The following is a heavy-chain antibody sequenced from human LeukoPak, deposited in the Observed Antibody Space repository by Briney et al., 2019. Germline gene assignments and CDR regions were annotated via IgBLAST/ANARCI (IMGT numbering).Heavy chain of an antibody. V-gene: IGHV1-2*02. J-gene: IGHJ4*02. CDR1: GYNFTGHY. D-gene: IGHD6-25*01. CDR2: IKSTSGAT. Sequence: ASVKVSCKASGYNFTGHYMHWVRQAPGQGPEWMGWIKSTSGATDYAQKFQGRVTMTRDTSISIAYMELNRLRSDDTAMYYCARPGDSGYDALGYWGQGTLVTVSS. CDR3: ARPGDSGYDALGY.